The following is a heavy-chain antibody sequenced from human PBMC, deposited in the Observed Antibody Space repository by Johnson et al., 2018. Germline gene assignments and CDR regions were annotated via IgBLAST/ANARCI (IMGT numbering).Heavy chain of an antibody. V-gene: IGHV3-33*01. CDR1: GFSFTYYG. D-gene: IGHD5-24*01. J-gene: IGHJ3*02. CDR2: IWNDGSNK. Sequence: QVQLVQSGGGVVQPGRSXRLSCAASGFSFTYYGMPWVRQAPGKGLEWVSVIWNDGSNKNYADSVKGRFTVSRDNSKNTLYLEMNTLRAEDTAVYYCARGRGDAYKDAFDMWGQGTMVTVSS. CDR3: ARGRGDAYKDAFDM.